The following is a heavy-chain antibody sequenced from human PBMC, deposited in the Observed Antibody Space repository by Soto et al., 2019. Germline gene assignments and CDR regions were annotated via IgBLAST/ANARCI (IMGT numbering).Heavy chain of an antibody. CDR2: ISYDGSNK. CDR3: AKDLEYPYHFDY. J-gene: IGHJ4*02. Sequence: QVQLVESGGGVVQPGRSLRLSCAASGFTFSSYGMHWVRQAPGKGLEWVAVISYDGSNKYYADSVKGRFTISRDNSKNTLYLQINSLRAEDTAVYYCAKDLEYPYHFDYWGQGTLLTVSS. CDR1: GFTFSSYG. V-gene: IGHV3-30*18. D-gene: IGHD6-6*01.